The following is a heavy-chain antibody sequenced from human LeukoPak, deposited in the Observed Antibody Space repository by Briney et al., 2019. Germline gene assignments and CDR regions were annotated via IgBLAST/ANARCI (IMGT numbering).Heavy chain of an antibody. Sequence: ASVKVSCKASGYTFTGYYMHWVRQAPGQGLEWVGWINPNSGGTNYAQKFQGRVTMTRDTSISTAYMELSRLRSDDTAVYYCARDPAYYDYVWGSYRYFSFDYWGQGTLVTVSS. CDR2: INPNSGGT. J-gene: IGHJ4*02. D-gene: IGHD3-16*02. CDR3: ARDPAYYDYVWGSYRYFSFDY. V-gene: IGHV1-2*02. CDR1: GYTFTGYY.